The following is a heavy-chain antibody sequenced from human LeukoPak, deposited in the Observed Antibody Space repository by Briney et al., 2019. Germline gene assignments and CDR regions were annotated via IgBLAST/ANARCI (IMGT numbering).Heavy chain of an antibody. D-gene: IGHD3-10*01. V-gene: IGHV3-11*04. J-gene: IGHJ4*02. Sequence: GGSLRLSCAASGFTFSDYYMSWIRQAPGKGLELVSYISSSGSTIYYADSVKGRFTISRYNAKNSLYLQVNSLRAEDTAVYYCARGINYYGSGSPSHYFDYWGQGTLVTVSS. CDR1: GFTFSDYY. CDR3: ARGINYYGSGSPSHYFDY. CDR2: ISSSGSTI.